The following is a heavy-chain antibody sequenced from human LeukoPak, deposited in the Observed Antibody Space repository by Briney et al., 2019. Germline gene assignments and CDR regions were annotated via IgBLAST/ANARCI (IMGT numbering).Heavy chain of an antibody. V-gene: IGHV1-2*02. J-gene: IGHJ1*01. CDR3: ARVFAMAGTRRVFLQP. Sequence: ASVKVSCKASGYTLTRYYIHWVRQTPRQRLEWMGWINPNNGGTHYAQKFQGRVTMTRDTSIRTGYMELGRLRSDGAAVYNCARVFAMAGTRRVFLQPWGQGTLVTVSS. D-gene: IGHD6-19*01. CDR1: GYTLTRYY. CDR2: INPNNGGT.